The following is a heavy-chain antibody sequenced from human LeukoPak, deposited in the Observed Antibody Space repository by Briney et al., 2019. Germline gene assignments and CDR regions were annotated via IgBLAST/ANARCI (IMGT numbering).Heavy chain of an antibody. V-gene: IGHV3-11*04. CDR2: ISSSGSTI. CDR1: GFTFSDYY. J-gene: IGHJ5*02. Sequence: GGSLRLSCAASGFTFSDYYMSWIRQAPGKGLEWVSYISSSGSTIYYADSVKGRFTISRDNAKNPLYLQMSSLRAEDTAVYYCARDYYGSGSYTRFDPWGQGTLVTVSS. D-gene: IGHD3-10*01. CDR3: ARDYYGSGSYTRFDP.